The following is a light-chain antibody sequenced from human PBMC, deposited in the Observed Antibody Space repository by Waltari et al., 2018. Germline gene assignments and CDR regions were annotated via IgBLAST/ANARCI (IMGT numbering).Light chain of an antibody. CDR1: SSAVGAYNY. J-gene: IGLJ2*01. CDR3: SSYISSSTLEV. V-gene: IGLV2-14*03. CDR2: DVS. Sequence: QSALTQPASVSGSPGQSITISCTGTSSAVGAYNYLSWYQQHPGKAPKLMIFDVSNRPSGVSNRFSGSKSGNTASLTISGLQAEDEADYYCSSYISSSTLEVFGGGTSLTVL.